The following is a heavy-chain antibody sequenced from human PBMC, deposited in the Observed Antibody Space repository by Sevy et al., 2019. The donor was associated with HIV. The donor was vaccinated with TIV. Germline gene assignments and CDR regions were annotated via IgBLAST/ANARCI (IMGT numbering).Heavy chain of an antibody. Sequence: GESLKISCAASGFTFSSYSMNWVRQAPGKGLEWVSSISSSSSYIYYADSVKGRFTISRDNAKNSLYLQMNSLRAEDTAVYYCAGETQWPGPFDYWGQGTLVTVSS. J-gene: IGHJ4*02. CDR2: ISSSSSYI. V-gene: IGHV3-21*01. CDR3: AGETQWPGPFDY. D-gene: IGHD6-19*01. CDR1: GFTFSSYS.